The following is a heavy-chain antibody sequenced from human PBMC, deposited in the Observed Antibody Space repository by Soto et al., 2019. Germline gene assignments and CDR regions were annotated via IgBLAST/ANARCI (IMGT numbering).Heavy chain of an antibody. J-gene: IGHJ3*02. CDR2: INSDGSST. D-gene: IGHD5-18*01. CDR3: ATLPYSYGYPDAFDI. Sequence: EVQLVESGGGLVQPGGSLRLSCAASGFTFSSYWMHWVRQAPGKGLVWVSRINSDGSSTSYADSVKGRFTISRDNAKNTLYLQMNGLRAEDTAVYYCATLPYSYGYPDAFDIWGQGTMVTVSS. V-gene: IGHV3-74*01. CDR1: GFTFSSYW.